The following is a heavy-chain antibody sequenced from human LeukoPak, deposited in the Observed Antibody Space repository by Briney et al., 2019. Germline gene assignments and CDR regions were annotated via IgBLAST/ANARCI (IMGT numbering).Heavy chain of an antibody. Sequence: GASVKVSCKASGGTFSSYAISWVRQAPGQGLEWMGGIIPIFGTANYAQKFQGRVTITADESTSTAYMELSSLRSEDTAVYYCAREAVAGTNWFDPWGQGILVTVSS. J-gene: IGHJ5*02. CDR3: AREAVAGTNWFDP. CDR2: IIPIFGTA. V-gene: IGHV1-69*13. CDR1: GGTFSSYA. D-gene: IGHD6-19*01.